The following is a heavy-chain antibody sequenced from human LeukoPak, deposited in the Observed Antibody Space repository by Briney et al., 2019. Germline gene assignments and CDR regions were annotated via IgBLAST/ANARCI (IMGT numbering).Heavy chain of an antibody. D-gene: IGHD3-22*01. CDR1: GFSLGSYW. CDR3: ARSAYYYESDSGSY. Sequence: GGSLRPCCAASGFSLGSYWMGWVRQAPGKGLEWVACIKQDGNEKYYVDSVKGRFTISRDNAKNSLYLQMNSLRAEDTAVYYCARSAYYYESDSGSYWGQGTLVTVPS. V-gene: IGHV3-7*04. J-gene: IGHJ4*02. CDR2: IKQDGNEK.